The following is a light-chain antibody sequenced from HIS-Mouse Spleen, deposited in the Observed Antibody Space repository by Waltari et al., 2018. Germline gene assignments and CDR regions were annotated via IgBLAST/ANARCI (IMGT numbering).Light chain of an antibody. V-gene: IGLV3-10*01. CDR1: ALPKKY. CDR2: EDS. J-gene: IGLJ2*01. CDR3: YSTDSSGNHRV. Sequence: SYELTQPPSVSVSPGQTARITCSGDALPKKYAYWYQKKSGQAPVLVLYEDSKRPSGIPERFSGSSSGTMATLTISGARVEDEADYYCYSTDSSGNHRVFGGGTKLTVL.